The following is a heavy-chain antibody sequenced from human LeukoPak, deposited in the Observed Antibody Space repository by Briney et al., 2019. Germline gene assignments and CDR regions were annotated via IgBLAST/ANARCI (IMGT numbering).Heavy chain of an antibody. Sequence: ASVKVSCKASGYTFTGYYMHWVRQAPGQGLEWMGWMNPNSGNTGYAQKFQGRVTMTRNTSISTAYMELSSLRSEDTAVYYCARGSHAFDIWGQGTMVTVSS. J-gene: IGHJ3*02. CDR2: MNPNSGNT. V-gene: IGHV1-8*02. CDR1: GYTFTGYY. CDR3: ARGSHAFDI.